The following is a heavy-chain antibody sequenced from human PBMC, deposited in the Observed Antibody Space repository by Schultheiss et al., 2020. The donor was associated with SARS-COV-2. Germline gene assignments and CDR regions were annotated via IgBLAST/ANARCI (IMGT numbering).Heavy chain of an antibody. J-gene: IGHJ4*02. D-gene: IGHD4-23*01. V-gene: IGHV3-64*01. CDR1: GFTFSSYA. CDR3: ARVRATVVTFYFDY. Sequence: GGSLRLSCAASGFTFSSYAMHWVRQAPGKGLEYVSAISSNGGSTYYANSVKGRFTISRDNSKNTLYLQMGSLRAEDMAVYYCARVRATVVTFYFDYWGQGTLVTVSS. CDR2: ISSNGGST.